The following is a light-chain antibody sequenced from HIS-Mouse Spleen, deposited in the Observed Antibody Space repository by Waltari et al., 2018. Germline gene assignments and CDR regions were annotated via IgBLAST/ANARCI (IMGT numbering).Light chain of an antibody. J-gene: IGLJ2*01. CDR2: EVS. CDR3: SSYAGSNNLV. Sequence: QSALTQPPSASGSPGQPVTISCTGTSSDVGGYNYVSWYQQHPGKAPKPLIYEVSKRPSGVPDRFSGSKSGNTASLTVSGLQADDEADYYCSSYAGSNNLVFGGGTKLTVL. CDR1: SSDVGGYNY. V-gene: IGLV2-8*01.